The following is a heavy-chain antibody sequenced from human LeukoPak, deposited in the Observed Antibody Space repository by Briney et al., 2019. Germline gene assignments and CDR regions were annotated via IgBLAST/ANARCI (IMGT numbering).Heavy chain of an antibody. J-gene: IGHJ5*02. CDR2: VYYSGST. V-gene: IGHV4-59*01. D-gene: IGHD6-13*01. CDR1: GGSISSYY. Sequence: KPSETLSLTCTVSGGSISSYYWSWIRKPPGKGLEWIGYVYYSGSTNYNPSLKSRVTISVDTSKNQFSLKLSSVTAADTAVYYCAREVGIAAAGDNWFDPWGQGTLVTVSS. CDR3: AREVGIAAAGDNWFDP.